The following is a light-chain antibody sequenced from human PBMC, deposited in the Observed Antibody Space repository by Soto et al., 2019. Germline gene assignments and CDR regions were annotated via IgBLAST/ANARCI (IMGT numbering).Light chain of an antibody. CDR2: GAS. J-gene: IGKJ4*01. CDR1: EPINTF. Sequence: DIQLTQSPSSLSASLGDSITITCRASEPINTFLNWYQVQPGKAPRLLVYGASYLQVGVPVRFRGSGSGTPFTLTIDNLQREDLASYFCQQFFSAVLTFGGGT. V-gene: IGKV1-39*01. CDR3: QQFFSAVLT.